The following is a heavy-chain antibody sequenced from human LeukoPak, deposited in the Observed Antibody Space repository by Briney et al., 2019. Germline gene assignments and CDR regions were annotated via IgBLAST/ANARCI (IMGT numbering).Heavy chain of an antibody. V-gene: IGHV3-48*03. J-gene: IGHJ4*02. CDR1: GFTFSSYD. CDR2: ISSSGSTI. CDR3: ARVGYDILTGYSDY. Sequence: GGSLRLSCAASGFTFSSYDMNWVRQAPGKGLEWVSDISSSGSTIYYADSVKGRFTISRDNAKNSLYLQMNSLRAEDTAVYYCARVGYDILTGYSDYWGQGTLVTVSS. D-gene: IGHD3-9*01.